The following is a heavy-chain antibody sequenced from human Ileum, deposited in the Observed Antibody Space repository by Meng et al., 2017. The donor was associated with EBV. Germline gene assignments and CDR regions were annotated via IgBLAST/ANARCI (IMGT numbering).Heavy chain of an antibody. J-gene: IGHJ4*02. Sequence: QVQLQESGLRLVKPSGTLTLTCAVSGGSITNNNWSWVRQPPGQGLEWIGEISQSGSTYYNPSLKSRVTISGDKSKNNFSLRLSSVTAADTAVYYCASSDYYRSDYWGQGTLVTVSS. V-gene: IGHV4-4*02. CDR1: GGSITNNNW. CDR3: ASSDYYRSDY. D-gene: IGHD3-22*01. CDR2: ISQSGST.